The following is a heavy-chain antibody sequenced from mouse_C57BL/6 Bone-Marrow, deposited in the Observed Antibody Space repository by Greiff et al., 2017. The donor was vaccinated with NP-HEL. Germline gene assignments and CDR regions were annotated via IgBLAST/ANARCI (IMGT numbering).Heavy chain of an antibody. V-gene: IGHV1-81*01. D-gene: IGHD2-3*01. CDR1: GYTFTSYG. CDR3: AREGMYDDYYKFAY. Sequence: QVQLQQSGAELARPGASVKLSCKASGYTFTSYGISWVKQRTGQGLEWIGEIYPRSGNTYYNEKFKGKATLTADKSSSTAYMELRSLTSEDSAVYFCAREGMYDDYYKFAYWGQGTLVTVSA. J-gene: IGHJ3*01. CDR2: IYPRSGNT.